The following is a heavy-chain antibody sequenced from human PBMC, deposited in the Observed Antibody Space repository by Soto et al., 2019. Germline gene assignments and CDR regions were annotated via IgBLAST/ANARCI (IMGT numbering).Heavy chain of an antibody. Sequence: SETLSLTCTVSGGSISSYYWSWIRQPPGKGLEWIGYIYYSGSTNYNPSLKSRVTISVDTSKNQFSLKLSSVTAADPAVYYCARESGYSGYHYWGQGTLVTVSS. D-gene: IGHD5-12*01. CDR1: GGSISSYY. J-gene: IGHJ4*02. CDR3: ARESGYSGYHY. V-gene: IGHV4-59*01. CDR2: IYYSGST.